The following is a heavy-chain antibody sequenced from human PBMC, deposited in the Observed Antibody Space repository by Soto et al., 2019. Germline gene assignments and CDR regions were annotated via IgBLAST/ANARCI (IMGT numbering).Heavy chain of an antibody. CDR2: VSGSGGST. Sequence: GGSVRLSCAASGFTFSIFAMSWVRQSPGKGLEWVSTVSGSGGSTYYADAVKGRFTISRDNSMGTLYLQMKSLRVEDTAIYYCAKEVSLGSTVDLGYWGQGALVTVS. V-gene: IGHV3-23*01. CDR1: GFTFSIFA. J-gene: IGHJ4*02. D-gene: IGHD7-27*01. CDR3: AKEVSLGSTVDLGY.